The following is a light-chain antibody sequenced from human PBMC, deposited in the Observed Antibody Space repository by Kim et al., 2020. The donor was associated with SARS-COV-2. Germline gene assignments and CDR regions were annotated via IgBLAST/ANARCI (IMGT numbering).Light chain of an antibody. Sequence: SCELTQPPSVSLSPGQTASITCSGDELGDKYASWYQQKPGQSPVLVIYQDTKRPSGIPERFSGSNSGNTATLTISGTQAMDEADYYCQAWDSNISVVFGGGTKLTVL. CDR3: QAWDSNISVV. V-gene: IGLV3-1*01. J-gene: IGLJ2*01. CDR1: ELGDKY. CDR2: QDT.